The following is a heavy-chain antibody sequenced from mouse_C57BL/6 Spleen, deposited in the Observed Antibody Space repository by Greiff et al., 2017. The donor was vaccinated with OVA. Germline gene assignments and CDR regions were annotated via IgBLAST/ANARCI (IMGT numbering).Heavy chain of an antibody. J-gene: IGHJ2*01. Sequence: DVMLVESGGGLVKPGGSLKLSCAASGFTFSSYTMSWVRQTPEKRLEWVATISGGGGNTYYPDSVKGRFNISRDNAKNTLYLQMSSLRSEDTALYYCARGDYDRGYYFDYWGQGTTLTVSS. CDR3: ARGDYDRGYYFDY. V-gene: IGHV5-9*01. D-gene: IGHD2-4*01. CDR2: ISGGGGNT. CDR1: GFTFSSYT.